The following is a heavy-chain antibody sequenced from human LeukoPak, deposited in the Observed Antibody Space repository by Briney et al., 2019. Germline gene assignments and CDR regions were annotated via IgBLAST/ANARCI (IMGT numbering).Heavy chain of an antibody. Sequence: ASVKVPCKASGYTFTGYYMHWVRQAPGQGLEWMGWINPNSGGTNYAQKFQGRVTMTRDTSISTAYMELSRLRSDDTAVYYCARGQYYDSSGYYLFDYWGQGTLVTVSS. D-gene: IGHD3-22*01. CDR2: INPNSGGT. CDR3: ARGQYYDSSGYYLFDY. V-gene: IGHV1-2*02. J-gene: IGHJ4*02. CDR1: GYTFTGYY.